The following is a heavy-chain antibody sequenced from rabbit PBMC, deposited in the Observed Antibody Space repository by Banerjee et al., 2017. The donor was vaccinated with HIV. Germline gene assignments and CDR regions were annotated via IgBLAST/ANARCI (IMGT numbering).Heavy chain of an antibody. CDR1: GFSFSSGYY. CDR3: AREFASSNNL. CDR2: IFTDSGST. Sequence: QEQLVEYGGDLVKPGASLTLTCKASGFSFSSGYYMCWVRQAPGKGLDLIACIFTDSGSTWYVSWVNGRFTISRNTSLNTVTLQLNSLTAADTATYFCAREFASSNNLWGPGTLVTVS. D-gene: IGHD1-1*01. V-gene: IGHV1S43*01. J-gene: IGHJ4*01.